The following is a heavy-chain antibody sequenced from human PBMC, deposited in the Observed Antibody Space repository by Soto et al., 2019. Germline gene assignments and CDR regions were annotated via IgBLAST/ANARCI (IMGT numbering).Heavy chain of an antibody. D-gene: IGHD6-6*01. CDR1: GGSISSYY. Sequence: QVQLQESGPGLVKPSETLSLTCTVSGGSISSYYWSWIRQPPGKGLEWIGYIYYTGSTNYNPSLKSRVSISVDTPKIKFSLNLSSVTAADTAVYYCARHPSPYRSSSWFDPWGQGTLVTVSS. CDR3: ARHPSPYRSSSWFDP. J-gene: IGHJ5*02. CDR2: IYYTGST. V-gene: IGHV4-59*08.